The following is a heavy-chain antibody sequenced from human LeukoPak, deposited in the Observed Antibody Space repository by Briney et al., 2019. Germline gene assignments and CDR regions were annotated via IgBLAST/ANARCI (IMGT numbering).Heavy chain of an antibody. D-gene: IGHD3-22*01. J-gene: IGHJ4*02. CDR1: GFTFDDYA. CDR2: ISWNSGSI. V-gene: IGHV3-9*01. CDR3: ARIFSYYDSSGYAYYFDY. Sequence: GESLRLSCAASGFTFDDYAMHWVRQAPGKGLEWVSGISWNSGSIGYADSVKGRFTISRDNAKNSLYLQMNSLRAEDTAVYYCARIFSYYDSSGYAYYFDYWGQGTLVTVSS.